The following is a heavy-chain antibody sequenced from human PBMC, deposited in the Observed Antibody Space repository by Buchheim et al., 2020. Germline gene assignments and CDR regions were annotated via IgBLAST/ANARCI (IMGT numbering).Heavy chain of an antibody. V-gene: IGHV3-23*04. D-gene: IGHD4-17*01. CDR3: AKDASTVTLYYFDY. J-gene: IGHJ4*02. Sequence: EVQLVESGGGLVQPGGSLRLSCAASGFTFSNYAMNWVRQAPGKGLEWVSGISEIGDSKYYADSVKGRFTISRDNSKNTLSLQMNSLRAEDTAIYYCAKDASTVTLYYFDYWGQGTL. CDR1: GFTFSNYA. CDR2: ISEIGDSK.